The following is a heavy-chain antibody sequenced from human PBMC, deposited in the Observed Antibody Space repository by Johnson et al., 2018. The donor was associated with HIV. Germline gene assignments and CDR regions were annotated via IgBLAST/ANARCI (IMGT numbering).Heavy chain of an antibody. D-gene: IGHD3-10*01. CDR1: GFTFSNSA. V-gene: IGHV3-30-3*01. Sequence: QEQLVESGGGVVQPGRSLRLSCAASGFTFSNSAMHWVRQAPGKGLEWVAVISYDGDNVYYADSVKGRFTISSDNSKNTLYLQMNSLRVADTAVYYCARDRSLWFRELWPRDAFDMWGQGTKITVSS. CDR3: ARDRSLWFRELWPRDAFDM. J-gene: IGHJ3*02. CDR2: ISYDGDNV.